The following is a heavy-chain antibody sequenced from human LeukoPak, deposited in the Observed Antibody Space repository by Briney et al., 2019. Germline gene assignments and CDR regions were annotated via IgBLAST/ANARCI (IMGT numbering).Heavy chain of an antibody. Sequence: GGSLRLSCAASGFPFSGYPIHWVRQAPGKGLEWVAVISYDGSNKYYADSVKGRFTISRDNSKNTLYLRMNSLRAEDTAVYYCAKDYCRDGNCPFPFLDSWGQGTQVTVSS. CDR3: AKDYCRDGNCPFPFLDS. CDR1: GFPFSGYP. CDR2: ISYDGSNK. V-gene: IGHV3-30-3*02. D-gene: IGHD2-15*01. J-gene: IGHJ4*02.